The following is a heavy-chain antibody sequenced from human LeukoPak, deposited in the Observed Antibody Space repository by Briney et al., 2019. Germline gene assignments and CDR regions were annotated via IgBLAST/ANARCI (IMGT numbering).Heavy chain of an antibody. Sequence: SVKVSCKASGGTFSSHAISWVRQAPGQGLEWMGGIIPIFGTAKYAQKFQGRVTITADEATSTAYMELSSLRSEDTAVYYCARDSSEFRSLIPHWGQGTLVTVSS. V-gene: IGHV1-69*13. CDR1: GGTFSSHA. CDR3: ARDSSEFRSLIPH. J-gene: IGHJ1*01. CDR2: IIPIFGTA. D-gene: IGHD2-21*01.